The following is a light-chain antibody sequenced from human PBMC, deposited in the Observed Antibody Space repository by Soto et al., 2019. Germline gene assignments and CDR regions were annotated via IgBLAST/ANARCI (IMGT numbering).Light chain of an antibody. V-gene: IGKV3-20*01. CDR3: QQYGSSGVT. CDR2: GAS. J-gene: IGKJ3*01. Sequence: EIVLTQSPGTLSLSPGERATLSCRASQSVSSSQLAWYQQRPGQAPRLLVYGASTRATGIADRFSGSGSGTDFTLTISRLEPEDSAVYYCQQYGSSGVTFGPGTKVDIK. CDR1: QSVSSSQ.